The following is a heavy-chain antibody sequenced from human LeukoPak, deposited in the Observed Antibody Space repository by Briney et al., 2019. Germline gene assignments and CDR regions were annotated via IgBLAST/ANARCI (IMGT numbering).Heavy chain of an antibody. J-gene: IGHJ2*01. CDR3: AIVAAAGIDWYFDL. D-gene: IGHD6-13*01. CDR2: ISSSSSYI. V-gene: IGHV3-21*01. CDR1: GFTFSSYS. Sequence: GGSLRLSCAASGFTFSSYSMNWVRQAPGKGLEWVSSISSSSSYIYYADSVKGRFTISRDNAKNSLYLQMNSLRAEDTAVYYCAIVAAAGIDWYFDLWGRGTLVTVSS.